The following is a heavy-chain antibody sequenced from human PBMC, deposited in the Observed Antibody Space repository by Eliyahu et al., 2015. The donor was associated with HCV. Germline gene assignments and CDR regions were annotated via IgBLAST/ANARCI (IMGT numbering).Heavy chain of an antibody. J-gene: IGHJ4*02. D-gene: IGHD5-12*01. CDR1: GXTXTSYD. V-gene: IGHV1-8*01. Sequence: QVQLVQSGAEVKKPGASVKVSCKASGXTXTSYDINWVRQATGQGPEWMGWMNPNSGNTGYAQKFQGRVTMTRNTSISTAYMDLSSLRSEDTAVYYCARERAVATYYFDYWGQGTLVTVSS. CDR3: ARERAVATYYFDY. CDR2: MNPNSGNT.